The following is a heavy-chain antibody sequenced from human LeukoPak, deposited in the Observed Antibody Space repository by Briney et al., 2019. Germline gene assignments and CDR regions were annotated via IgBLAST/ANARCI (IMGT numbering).Heavy chain of an antibody. CDR1: GYSFTGYY. CDR2: INANSGGT. V-gene: IGHV1-2*02. Sequence: ASVKVSCKASGYSFTGYYMRWVRQAPGKGLEWMGWINANSGGTQYAQKFQGRFTMTRDTSISTAYMELTRLRSDDTAVYYCARDGYCSGGTCPALDYWGQGTLVTVSS. D-gene: IGHD2-15*01. CDR3: ARDGYCSGGTCPALDY. J-gene: IGHJ4*02.